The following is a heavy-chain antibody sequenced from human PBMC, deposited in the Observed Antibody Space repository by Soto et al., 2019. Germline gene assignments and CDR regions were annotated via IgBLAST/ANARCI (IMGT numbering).Heavy chain of an antibody. CDR1: GYTFTSYA. Sequence: ASVKVSCKASGYTFTSYAMHWVRQAPGQRLEWMGWINAGNGNTKYSQKFQGRVTITRDTSASTAYMELSSLRSEDTAVYYCARSDPDSSEYYYHGMDVWGQGTTVTVSS. CDR3: ARSDPDSSEYYYHGMDV. V-gene: IGHV1-3*01. J-gene: IGHJ6*02. CDR2: INAGNGNT. D-gene: IGHD5-18*01.